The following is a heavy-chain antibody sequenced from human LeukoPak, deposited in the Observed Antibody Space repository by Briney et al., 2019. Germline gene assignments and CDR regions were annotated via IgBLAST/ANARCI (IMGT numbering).Heavy chain of an antibody. CDR2: IYYSGST. J-gene: IGHJ5*02. D-gene: IGHD6-13*01. CDR3: ARGEYSSSRYPRIWFDP. CDR1: GGSISSYY. Sequence: PSETLSLTCTVSGGSISSYYWSWIRQPPGKGLEWIGYIYYSGSTNYNPSLKSRVTISVDTSKNQFSLKLSSVTAADTAVYYCARGEYSSSRYPRIWFDPWGQGTLVTVSS. V-gene: IGHV4-59*01.